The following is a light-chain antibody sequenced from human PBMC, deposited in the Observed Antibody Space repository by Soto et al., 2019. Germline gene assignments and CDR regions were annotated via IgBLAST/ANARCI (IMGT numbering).Light chain of an antibody. CDR1: QSVSSY. CDR3: QQRSNWPIT. J-gene: IGKJ5*01. CDR2: DAS. V-gene: IGKV3-11*01. Sequence: TLSLSARVKITLSSRASQSVSSYLAWYQQKPGQAPRLLIYDASNRATGIPARFSGSGSGTDFTLTFSSLEPEDFAVYYCQQRSNWPITFGQGTRLEIK.